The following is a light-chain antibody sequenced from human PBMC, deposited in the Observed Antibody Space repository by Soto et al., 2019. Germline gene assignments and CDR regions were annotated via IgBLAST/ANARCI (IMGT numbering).Light chain of an antibody. Sequence: DIQMTQSPSSLSASVGDRVTITCRASQSISTYLNWFQQKPGKAPKVLIYHAANLQSGVPSRFSGSGSGTEFTLTISSLQPEDFATYYCQQSYSVPYTFGQGTKLESK. CDR2: HAA. V-gene: IGKV1-39*01. CDR1: QSISTY. CDR3: QQSYSVPYT. J-gene: IGKJ2*01.